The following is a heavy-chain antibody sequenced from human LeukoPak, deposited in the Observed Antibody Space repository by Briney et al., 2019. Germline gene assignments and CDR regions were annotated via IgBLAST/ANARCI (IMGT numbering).Heavy chain of an antibody. CDR2: INTDRSAT. V-gene: IGHV3-74*01. CDR1: GFTFGNYW. D-gene: IGHD2-8*02. Sequence: GGSLRLSCTASGFTFGNYWMHWVRQAPGKGLVWVSSINTDRSATSFADSVKGRFAISRQSAQNTVYLQMNSLTIEDTGVYYCTGDALLEYCTGNDCYHTDFWGQGILVTVSS. J-gene: IGHJ4*02. CDR3: TGDALLEYCTGNDCYHTDF.